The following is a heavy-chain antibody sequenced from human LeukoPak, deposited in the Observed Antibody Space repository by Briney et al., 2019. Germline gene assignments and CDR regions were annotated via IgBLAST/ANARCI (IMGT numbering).Heavy chain of an antibody. V-gene: IGHV4-59*12. Sequence: SETLSLTCTVSGDSISSYHWTWIRQPPGKGLEWIGYISYSGRTSYNPSLKSRLTISVDTSKNQFSLKLSSVTAADTAAYYCARDGDSSGYHDYWGQGTLVTVSS. CDR1: GDSISSYH. D-gene: IGHD3-22*01. CDR2: ISYSGRT. J-gene: IGHJ4*02. CDR3: ARDGDSSGYHDY.